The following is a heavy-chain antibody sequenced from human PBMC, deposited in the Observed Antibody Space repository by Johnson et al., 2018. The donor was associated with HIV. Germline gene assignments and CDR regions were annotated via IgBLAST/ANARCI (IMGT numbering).Heavy chain of an antibody. CDR1: GLTFSKYA. CDR2: IGGSAVST. CDR3: ARCSDFGVIINDAFDI. D-gene: IGHD3-3*01. Sequence: VQLVESGGGLVQPGGSLRLSCAASGLTFSKYAMNWVRQAPGKGLEWVSLIGGSAVSTYYADSVRGRFTISRDNSKNTLYLQMNSLRAEDTAVYYCARCSDFGVIINDAFDIWGQGTMVIVSS. V-gene: IGHV3-23*04. J-gene: IGHJ3*02.